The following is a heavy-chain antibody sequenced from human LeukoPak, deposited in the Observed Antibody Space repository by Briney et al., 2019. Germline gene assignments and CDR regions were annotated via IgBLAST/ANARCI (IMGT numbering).Heavy chain of an antibody. Sequence: PGGSLRLSCAASGFTFDDYAMHWGRHAPGKGLEWVSGISWNSGSIVYADSVKGRFTISRDNAQNSLYLQMNSLRAEDTALYYCAKDIEVVGYSEVAFDYWGQGTLVTVSS. V-gene: IGHV3-9*01. CDR1: GFTFDDYA. J-gene: IGHJ4*02. CDR3: AKDIEVVGYSEVAFDY. CDR2: ISWNSGSI. D-gene: IGHD2-15*01.